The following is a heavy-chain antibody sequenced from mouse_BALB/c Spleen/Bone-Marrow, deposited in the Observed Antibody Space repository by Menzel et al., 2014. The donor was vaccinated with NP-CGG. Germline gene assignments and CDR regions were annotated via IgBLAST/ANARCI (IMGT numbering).Heavy chain of an antibody. J-gene: IGHJ3*01. Sequence: QVQLQQSGAELVKPGASVKLSCKASGYTFTSYWMHWVKQRPGQGLEWIGEINPSNGRTNYNEKFKSRATLTVDKSSSTAYMQLNSLTSEDSAVNYGARDYYYKGRFPYWGQGTLVIVSA. CDR2: INPSNGRT. D-gene: IGHD2-4*01. CDR3: ARDYYYKGRFPY. V-gene: IGHV1S81*02. CDR1: GYTFTSYW.